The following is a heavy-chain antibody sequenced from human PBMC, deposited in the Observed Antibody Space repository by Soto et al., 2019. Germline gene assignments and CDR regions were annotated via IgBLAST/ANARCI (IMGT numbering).Heavy chain of an antibody. CDR2: IDPSDSNT. V-gene: IGHV5-10-1*01. J-gene: IGHJ5*02. D-gene: IGHD2-8*02. CDR3: ARLYCTSDTCDSWFDP. CDR1: GYTFTTFW. Sequence: RGESLKISCTGFGYTFTTFWISWVRQMPGKGLEWMGRIDPSDSNTKYSPTFQGHVSISVDKSISTAYLQWSSLKASDTAIYYCARLYCTSDTCDSWFDPWGQGTLVTVSS.